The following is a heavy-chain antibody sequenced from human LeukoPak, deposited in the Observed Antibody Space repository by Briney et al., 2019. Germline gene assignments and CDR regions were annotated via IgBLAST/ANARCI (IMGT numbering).Heavy chain of an antibody. CDR3: ARTVSDAFDI. J-gene: IGHJ3*02. CDR1: GFTFSSFS. CDR2: IYSGGST. D-gene: IGHD3-16*02. Sequence: GGSLRLSCAASGFTFSSFSMSWVRQAPGKGLEWVSVIYSGGSTYYADSVKGRFTISRDNSKNTLYLQMNSLRAEDTAVYYCARTVSDAFDIWGQGTMVTVSS. V-gene: IGHV3-53*01.